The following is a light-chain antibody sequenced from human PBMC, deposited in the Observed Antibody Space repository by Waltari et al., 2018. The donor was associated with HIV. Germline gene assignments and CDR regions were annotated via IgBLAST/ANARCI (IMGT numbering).Light chain of an antibody. CDR3: SSYTSSSTLYV. CDR1: SSDVGRYTY. CDR2: EVS. V-gene: IGLV2-14*01. J-gene: IGLJ1*01. Sequence: QSALTQPASVSGSPGQSITISCTGTSSDVGRYTYVPWYQQHPGKAPKLMISEVSNRRSGVTNRFSGPKSCNTASLTISGLQVEDEADYYCSSYTSSSTLYVFGTGTKVTVL.